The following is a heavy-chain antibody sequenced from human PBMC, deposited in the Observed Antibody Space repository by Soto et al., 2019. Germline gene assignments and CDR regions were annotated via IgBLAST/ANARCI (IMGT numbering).Heavy chain of an antibody. J-gene: IGHJ4*02. CDR1: GYSFTSYW. CDR2: IAPSGSYA. D-gene: IGHD1-20*01. V-gene: IGHV5-10-1*01. CDR3: ARRLTNPTAIIGRTEFEY. Sequence: GESLKISCQGSGYSFTSYWINWVRQMPGKGLEWVGSIAPSGSYATYSPSFLGHVTISADKSISTAYLKWSRLEASDTAIYYCARRLTNPTAIIGRTEFEYWGQGTVVTVPQ.